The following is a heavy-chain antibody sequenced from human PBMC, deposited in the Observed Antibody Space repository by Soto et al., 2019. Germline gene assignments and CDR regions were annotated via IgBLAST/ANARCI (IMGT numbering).Heavy chain of an antibody. CDR2: IYYSGST. D-gene: IGHD1-1*01. V-gene: IGHV4-31*03. CDR1: GASISSGGYY. Sequence: PSETLSLTCTVSGASISSGGYYWSWIRQLPRKGLEWIGYIYYSGSTYYKPSLKSRVKMSVDTLKNQFSLKLDYVTAADTAAYYCARPLIRTTPERCGIDVSGQGTTVTVS. CDR3: ARPLIRTTPERCGIDV. J-gene: IGHJ6*02.